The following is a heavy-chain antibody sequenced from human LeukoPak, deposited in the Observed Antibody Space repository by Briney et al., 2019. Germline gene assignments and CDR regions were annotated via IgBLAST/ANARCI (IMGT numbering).Heavy chain of an antibody. J-gene: IGHJ3*02. V-gene: IGHV1-2*06. CDR2: IDPNRGGT. Sequence: GASVKVSRKFSVHLFTGYYMHWVRQAPGQGREWMVRIDPNRGGTNYTQNSQGRDTITRATSTSTAYIELRRLRSDETAVYYCATLGGDYYYGSGSYTLFDAFDIWGQGTMVTVSS. CDR1: VHLFTGYY. D-gene: IGHD3-10*01. CDR3: ATLGGDYYYGSGSYTLFDAFDI.